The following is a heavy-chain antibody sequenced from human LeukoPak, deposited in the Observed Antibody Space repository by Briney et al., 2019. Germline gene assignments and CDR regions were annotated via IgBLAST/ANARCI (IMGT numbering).Heavy chain of an antibody. J-gene: IGHJ4*02. CDR3: ARDLSAIVGATYDY. V-gene: IGHV3-21*01. Sequence: GGSLRLSCAASGFTFSNYAMSGFRQAPGKGLEWVSSISSSSSYIYYADSVKGRFTISRDNAKNSLFLQMNSLRAEDTAVYYCARDLSAIVGATYDYWGQGTLVTVSS. CDR2: ISSSSSYI. D-gene: IGHD1-26*01. CDR1: GFTFSNYA.